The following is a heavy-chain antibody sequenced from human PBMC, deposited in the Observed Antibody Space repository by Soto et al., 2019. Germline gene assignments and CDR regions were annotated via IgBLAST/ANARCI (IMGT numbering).Heavy chain of an antibody. Sequence: QVQLAQSGAEVKKPGSSVKVSCKASGGTFSSYTISWVRQDPGQGLEWMGRIIPILGIANYAQKFQGRVTITADNSTSTAYMELSSLRSEDTAVYYCARERRGGAIVFDYWRHGTLVTVSS. CDR1: GGTFSSYT. CDR2: IIPILGIA. V-gene: IGHV1-69*08. J-gene: IGHJ4*01. D-gene: IGHD3-10*01. CDR3: ARERRGGAIVFDY.